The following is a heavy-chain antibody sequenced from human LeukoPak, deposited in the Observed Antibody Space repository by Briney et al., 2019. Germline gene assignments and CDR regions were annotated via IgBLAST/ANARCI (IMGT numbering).Heavy chain of an antibody. V-gene: IGHV4-61*01. D-gene: IGHD3-10*01. CDR2: IYYSGST. CDR1: GGPVRCGSYY. J-gene: IGHJ4*02. Sequence: ETLLQTCTVPGGPVRCGSYYWSWMRQPPGNGLEWIWYIYYSGSTNYHPSLKSRVTISVDTSKNQFSLKLSYVTAADTAVYYCARGKYYYGSGSYYYFDYWGQGTLVTVFS. CDR3: ARGKYYYGSGSYYYFDY.